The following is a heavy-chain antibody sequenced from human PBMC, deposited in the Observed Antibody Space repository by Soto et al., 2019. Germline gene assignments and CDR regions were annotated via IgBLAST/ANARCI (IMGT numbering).Heavy chain of an antibody. J-gene: IGHJ4*02. CDR2: IYDTGST. D-gene: IGHD6-19*01. CDR1: GGSISGYY. CDR3: ARELWLVGGVFDY. V-gene: IGHV4-59*01. Sequence: SETLSLTCSVSGGSISGYYWSWIRQPPGKGLEWIGYIYDTGSTKDNPSLKSRVTISIDTSKNQFSLRLSSVTAADTAVYYCARELWLVGGVFDYWGKGTLVTVSS.